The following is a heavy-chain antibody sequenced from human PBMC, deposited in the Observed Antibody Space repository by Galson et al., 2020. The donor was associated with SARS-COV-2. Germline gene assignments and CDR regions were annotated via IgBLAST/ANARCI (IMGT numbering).Heavy chain of an antibody. CDR3: ATTPHNVCTWSQQVGYYFDY. CDR2: VKSRSDGGAA. J-gene: IGHJ4*02. V-gene: IGHV3-15*01. Sequence: GGSLRLSCAASGFTFNNAWMTWVRQTPGKGLEWVGRVKSRSDGGAADYAAPVKGRFTISRDDSTNKVFLQMNSLQTEDSGVYYCATTPHNVCTWSQQVGYYFDYWGQGALVTVSS. D-gene: IGHD3-10*02. CDR1: GFTFNNAW.